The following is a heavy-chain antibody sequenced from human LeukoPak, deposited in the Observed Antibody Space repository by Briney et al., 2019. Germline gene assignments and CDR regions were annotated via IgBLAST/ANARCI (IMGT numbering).Heavy chain of an antibody. J-gene: IGHJ4*02. CDR1: GGTFSSYA. CDR2: IIPIFGTA. Sequence: SVKVSCKASGGTFSSYAISWVRQAPGQGLEWMGGIIPIFGTANYAQKFQGRVTITADKSTSTAYIELSSLRSEDTAVYYCARNSLVRGVPPDYWGQGTLVPVSS. V-gene: IGHV1-69*06. CDR3: ARNSLVRGVPPDY. D-gene: IGHD3-10*01.